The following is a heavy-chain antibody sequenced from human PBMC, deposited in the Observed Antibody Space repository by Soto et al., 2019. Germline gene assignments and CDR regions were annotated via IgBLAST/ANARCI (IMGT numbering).Heavy chain of an antibody. D-gene: IGHD2-2*01. CDR1: GFTFSTSE. J-gene: IGHJ4*02. CDR3: ATWEVVTGLDY. CDR2: ISSSGGTT. V-gene: IGHV3-48*03. Sequence: GGSLRLSCAASGFTFSTSEMSWVRQAPGKGLEWISHISSSGGTTYYADSVKGRFTIYRENANHSLFLQMKSQRVADTAVYYCATWEVVTGLDYWGQGTLVTVSS.